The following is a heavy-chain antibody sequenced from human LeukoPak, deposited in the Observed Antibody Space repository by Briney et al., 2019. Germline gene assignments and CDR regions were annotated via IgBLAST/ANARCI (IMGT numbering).Heavy chain of an antibody. D-gene: IGHD6-6*01. CDR3: ARGRAARPRYFDL. CDR2: IYSGGST. V-gene: IGHV3-53*01. J-gene: IGHJ2*01. CDR1: VFTVSSNY. Sequence: GGSLRLSCAASVFTVSSNYMSWVRQDTGKGLEWVSVIYSGGSTYYGYVVKGLFTISRDNYKNTLYLQKNSLRAEDTAVYYCARGRAARPRYFDLWGRGTLVTVSS.